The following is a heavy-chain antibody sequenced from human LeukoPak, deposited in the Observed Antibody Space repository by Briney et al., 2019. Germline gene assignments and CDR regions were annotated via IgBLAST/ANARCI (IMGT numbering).Heavy chain of an antibody. Sequence: GGSLRLSCVASGFSFSSFWMTWVRQAPGKGLEWVANIKQDGSEKYYVDSVKGRFTISRDNAKNSLYLQMNSLRAEDTAVYYCAREGYYHDSSGYFYWGQGTLVTVSS. CDR1: GFSFSSFW. V-gene: IGHV3-7*01. CDR3: AREGYYHDSSGYFY. J-gene: IGHJ4*02. CDR2: IKQDGSEK. D-gene: IGHD3-22*01.